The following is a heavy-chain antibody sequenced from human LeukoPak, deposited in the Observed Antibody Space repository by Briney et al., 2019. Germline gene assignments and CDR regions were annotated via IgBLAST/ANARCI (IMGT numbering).Heavy chain of an antibody. J-gene: IGHJ4*02. CDR3: TTEGGLDY. CDR2: IKSRTDFGTT. V-gene: IGHV3-15*01. CDR1: GFTFSNAW. D-gene: IGHD1-26*01. Sequence: GGSLRLSCAASGFTFSNAWMSWVRQAPGKGLEWVGRIKSRTDFGTTDYAAPVKGRFTISRDDSKNTLHLQMNSLKTEDTAVYYCTTEGGLDYWGQGSLVTVSS.